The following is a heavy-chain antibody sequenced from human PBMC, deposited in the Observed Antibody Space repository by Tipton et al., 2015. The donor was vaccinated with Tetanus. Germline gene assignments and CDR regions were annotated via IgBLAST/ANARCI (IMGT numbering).Heavy chain of an antibody. CDR1: GGTFSSYA. CDR3: AREGGGYRYDQTEAFDI. D-gene: IGHD5-18*01. J-gene: IGHJ3*02. CDR2: IIPIFGTA. V-gene: IGHV1-69*06. Sequence: QLVQSGPEVKKPGSPVKVSCKASGGTFSSYAISWVRQSPGQGLEWMGGIIPIFGTANYAQKFQGGVTITADKSTSTAYMELSIVRTEGTAVYYCAREGGGYRYDQTEAFDILGQGTMVTVSS.